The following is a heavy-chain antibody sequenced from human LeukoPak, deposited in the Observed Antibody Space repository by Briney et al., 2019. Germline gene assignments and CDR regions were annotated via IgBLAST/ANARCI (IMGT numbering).Heavy chain of an antibody. V-gene: IGHV4-4*02. CDR3: ARNGGNSDVDD. CDR2: IYHSGNT. CDR1: GVSITSTNW. J-gene: IGHJ4*02. D-gene: IGHD4-23*01. Sequence: KPSGTLSLTCAVSGVSITSTNWWSWVRQPPGKGLEWIGEIYHSGNTNYNSSLKSRVTMSVDRSKNQFSLKLNSVTAADTAVYYCARNGGNSDVDDWGQGTLVTVSS.